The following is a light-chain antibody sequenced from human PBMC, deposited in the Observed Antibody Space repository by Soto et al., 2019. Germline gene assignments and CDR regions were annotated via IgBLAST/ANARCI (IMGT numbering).Light chain of an antibody. CDR2: ADS. CDR3: QQSYRTPHT. J-gene: IGKJ2*01. V-gene: IGKV1-39*01. Sequence: DIQMTQSPSSLSASVGDRVTITCRASQGVSAYLLWYQQTQGRAPKLLIYADSNLFSVVPSRFSGSGSETNFTLTISSLKPEDFATYYCQQSYRTPHTFGQGTKRETK. CDR1: QGVSAY.